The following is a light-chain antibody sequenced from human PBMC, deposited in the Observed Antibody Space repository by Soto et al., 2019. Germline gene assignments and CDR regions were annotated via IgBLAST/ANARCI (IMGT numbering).Light chain of an antibody. CDR3: AAWDDSLNGHVV. CDR1: NSNIGSND. J-gene: IGLJ2*01. CDR2: RNN. V-gene: IGLV1-44*01. Sequence: QSVLTQPPSASGTPGQRVTVSCSGGNSNIGSNDVNWYQQIPGTAPKLLIYRNNQRPSGVPDRFSGSKTGTSASLAISGLQSEDEADYYCAAWDDSLNGHVVFGGGTQLTVL.